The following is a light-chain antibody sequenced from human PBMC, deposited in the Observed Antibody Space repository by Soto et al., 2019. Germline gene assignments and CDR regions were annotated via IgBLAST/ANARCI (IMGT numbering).Light chain of an antibody. Sequence: DIQMTQSPSTLSASVGDRVTITCRASQSISSWLAWYQQKPGKAPKLLIYDASTLETGVPSRFSGSSAGKEFTHSPIILQADDVAMYYCQQYDAGYTFCQGTQLECK. CDR1: QSISSW. CDR2: DAS. J-gene: IGKJ2*01. V-gene: IGKV1-5*01. CDR3: QQYDAGYT.